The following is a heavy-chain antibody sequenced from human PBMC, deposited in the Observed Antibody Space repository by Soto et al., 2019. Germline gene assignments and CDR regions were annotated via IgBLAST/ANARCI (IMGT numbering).Heavy chain of an antibody. CDR1: GYTSTSYG. J-gene: IGHJ5*02. CDR3: ASHHSSGWYTNWFDP. Sequence: ASAKVSCKASGYTSTSYGISWVRQAPGQGLEWMGWISAYNGNTNYAQKLQGRVTMTTDTSTSTAYMELRSLRSDDTAVYYCASHHSSGWYTNWFDPWGQGTLVTVSS. D-gene: IGHD6-19*01. V-gene: IGHV1-18*04. CDR2: ISAYNGNT.